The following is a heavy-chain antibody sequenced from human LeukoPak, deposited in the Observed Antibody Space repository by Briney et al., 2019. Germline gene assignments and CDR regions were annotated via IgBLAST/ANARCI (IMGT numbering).Heavy chain of an antibody. Sequence: GESLEISCETSGFTFSTSWIGGVRQMPGTGLEWVGAIYPDDSDTRYSPSCQVQVPISADKSATTAQLHWAILKASEPATYYRARQRGASGTINWFDLWGKGTLVSVS. V-gene: IGHV5-51*01. CDR1: GFTFSTSW. CDR3: ARQRGASGTINWFDL. J-gene: IGHJ5*02. CDR2: IYPDDSDT. D-gene: IGHD3-10*01.